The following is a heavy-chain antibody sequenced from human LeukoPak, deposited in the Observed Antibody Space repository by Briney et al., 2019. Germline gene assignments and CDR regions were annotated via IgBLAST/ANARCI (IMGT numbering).Heavy chain of an antibody. J-gene: IGHJ4*02. CDR2: IDPSDSYT. CDR1: GYTFTSHW. CDR3: ARHVGITSASDY. Sequence: PGESLKISCQVSGYTFTSHWISWVRQMPGKGLEWMGKIDPSDSYTKHSPSFQGHVTISTDKSITTAYLQWSSLKASDAAMYYCARHVGITSASDYWGQGTLVTVSS. V-gene: IGHV5-10-1*01. D-gene: IGHD3-10*01.